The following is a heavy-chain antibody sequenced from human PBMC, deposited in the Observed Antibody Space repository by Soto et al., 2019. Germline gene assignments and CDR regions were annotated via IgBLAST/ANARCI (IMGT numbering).Heavy chain of an antibody. D-gene: IGHD4-17*01. V-gene: IGHV1-18*01. CDR2: IHAYNGDT. Sequence: QVQLVQSGAEVKKPGASVKVSCKPSGYTFSSYRISWVRQAPGQGPEWMGWIHAYNGDTKYAQKFQDRLIMTTDTATSTAYMELRSLTSDDTAVYYCARADYGDDDYWGQGTLVTVSS. CDR3: ARADYGDDDY. CDR1: GYTFSSYR. J-gene: IGHJ4*02.